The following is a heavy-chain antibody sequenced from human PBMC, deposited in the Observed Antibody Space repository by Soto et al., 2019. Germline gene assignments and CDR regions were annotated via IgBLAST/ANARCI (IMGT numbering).Heavy chain of an antibody. CDR2: ISYDGTIK. V-gene: IGHV3-30*03. CDR1: GFIFGDFG. J-gene: IGHJ4*02. CDR3: GRDSNY. D-gene: IGHD4-4*01. Sequence: QVQLVESGGGLVQPGRSLRLSCSGSGFIFGDFGMHWVRQAPGTGLEWVAVISYDGTIKDYTDSVKGRFTISRDNSKHTLSLEMNNLRPDDTAVYYCGRDSNYWGRGTLVTVSS.